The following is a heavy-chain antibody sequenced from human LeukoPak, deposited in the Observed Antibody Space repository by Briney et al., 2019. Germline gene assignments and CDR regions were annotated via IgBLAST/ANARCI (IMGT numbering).Heavy chain of an antibody. J-gene: IGHJ6*03. CDR1: GYRFTNYW. CDR3: ARTGSTYYYYMDV. Sequence: GESLKISRKGSGYRFTNYWIGWVRQMPGKGLEWMGIIYPGDADTRYSPSFQGQVTISADKSISTAYLQWSSLKASDTAMYYCARTGSTYYYYMDVWGKGTTVTVSS. D-gene: IGHD3-10*01. V-gene: IGHV5-51*01. CDR2: IYPGDADT.